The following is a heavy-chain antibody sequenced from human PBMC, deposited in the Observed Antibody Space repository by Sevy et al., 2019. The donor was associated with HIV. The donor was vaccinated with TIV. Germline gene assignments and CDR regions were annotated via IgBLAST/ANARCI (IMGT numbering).Heavy chain of an antibody. D-gene: IGHD3-10*01. CDR1: GFTFSDYY. V-gene: IGHV3-11*06. J-gene: IGHJ6*03. Sequence: GGSLRLSCAASGFTFSDYYMSWIRQAPGKGLEWVSYISSSSSYTNYADSVRGRFTISRDNAKNSLYLQMNSLRAEDTAVYYCARDRYFGWFGELLGGDYYYMDVWGKGTTVTVSS. CDR3: ARDRYFGWFGELLGGDYYYMDV. CDR2: ISSSSSYT.